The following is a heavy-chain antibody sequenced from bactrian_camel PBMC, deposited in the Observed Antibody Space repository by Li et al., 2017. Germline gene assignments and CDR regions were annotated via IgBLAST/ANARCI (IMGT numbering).Heavy chain of an antibody. Sequence: HVQLVESGGGSVQAGGSLRLSCVVSGYVVDFKNCMGWFRQSPGKQRERVAYIDSSERPIYAGSVAGRFTISRDNAKNSLYLEMTSLEPEDTAVYYCAANLGWCGSAPLQREFRNWGQGTQVTVS. J-gene: IGHJ4*01. CDR2: IDSSERP. D-gene: IGHD6*01. CDR3: AANLGWCGSAPLQREFRN. V-gene: IGHV3S53*01. CDR1: GYVVDFKN.